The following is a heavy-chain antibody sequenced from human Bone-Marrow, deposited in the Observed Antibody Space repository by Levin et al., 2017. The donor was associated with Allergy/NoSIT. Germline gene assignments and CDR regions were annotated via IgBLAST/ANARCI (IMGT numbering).Heavy chain of an antibody. J-gene: IGHJ5*02. CDR3: ARDRSWGGGSLYNWFDP. V-gene: IGHV3-7*01. CDR1: GFTFSSYW. Sequence: GGSLRLSCAASGFTFSSYWMSWVRQAPGKGLEWVANIKQDGSEKYYVDSVKGRFTISRDNAKNSLYLQMNSLRAEDTAVYYCARDRSWGGGSLYNWFDPWGQGTLVTVSS. CDR2: IKQDGSEK. D-gene: IGHD2-21*01.